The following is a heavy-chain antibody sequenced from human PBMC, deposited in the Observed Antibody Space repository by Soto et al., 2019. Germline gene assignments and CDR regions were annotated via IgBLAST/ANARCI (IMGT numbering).Heavy chain of an antibody. Sequence: PSETLSLTCTVSGGSISSYYWSWIRQPPGKGLEWIGYIYYSGSTNYNPSLKSRVTISVDTSKNQFSLKLSSVTAADTAVYYCARSQAFGELFRFDPWGQGTLVTVSS. CDR1: GGSISSYY. D-gene: IGHD3-10*01. CDR3: ARSQAFGELFRFDP. V-gene: IGHV4-59*01. J-gene: IGHJ5*02. CDR2: IYYSGST.